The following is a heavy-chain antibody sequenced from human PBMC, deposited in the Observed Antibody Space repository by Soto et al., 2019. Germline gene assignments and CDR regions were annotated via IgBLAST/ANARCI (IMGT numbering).Heavy chain of an antibody. V-gene: IGHV3-48*02. CDR1: GFTFSDYP. CDR3: ARETPYFDS. D-gene: IGHD2-15*01. CDR2: IRTISSAI. Sequence: QLVESGGGLVQPGGSLRLSCAASGFTFSDYPMNWVRQAPGKGLEWVSSIRTISSAIYFADSVRGRFTIARDNARNSLYLQMTSLRDEDTAVYYCARETPYFDSWGQGTLVTGSS. J-gene: IGHJ4*02.